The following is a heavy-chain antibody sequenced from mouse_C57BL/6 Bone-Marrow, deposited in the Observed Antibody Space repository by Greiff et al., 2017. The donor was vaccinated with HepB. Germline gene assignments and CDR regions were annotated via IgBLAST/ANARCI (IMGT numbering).Heavy chain of an antibody. V-gene: IGHV1-26*01. J-gene: IGHJ1*03. Sequence: EVQLQQSGPELVKPGASVKISCKASGYTFTDYYMNWVKQSHGKSLEWIGDINPNNGGTSYNQKFKGKATLTVDKSSSTAYMELRSLTSEDSAVYYCARVDIYSNWYFDVWGTGTTVTVSS. CDR2: INPNNGGT. CDR3: ARVDIYSNWYFDV. CDR1: GYTFTDYY. D-gene: IGHD2-5*01.